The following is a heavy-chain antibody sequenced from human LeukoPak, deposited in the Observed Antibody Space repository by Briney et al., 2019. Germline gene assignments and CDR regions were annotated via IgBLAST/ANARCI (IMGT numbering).Heavy chain of an antibody. Sequence: PSETLSLTCAVYGGSFSGYYWSWIRQPPGKGLEWIEEINHSGSTNYNPSLKSRVTISVDTSKNQFSLKLSSVTAADTAVYYCARSMGYDFWSRSFDYWGQGTLVTVSS. V-gene: IGHV4-34*01. J-gene: IGHJ4*02. D-gene: IGHD3-3*01. CDR2: INHSGST. CDR3: ARSMGYDFWSRSFDY. CDR1: GGSFSGYY.